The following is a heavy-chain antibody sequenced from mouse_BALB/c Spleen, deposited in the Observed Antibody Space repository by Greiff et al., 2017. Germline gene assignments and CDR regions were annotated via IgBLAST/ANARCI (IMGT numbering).Heavy chain of an antibody. CDR1: GYTFTSYW. V-gene: IGHV1-69*02. J-gene: IGHJ4*01. Sequence: VQLQQPGAELVRPGASVKLSCKASGYTFTSYWINWVKQRPGQGLEWIGNIYPSDSYTNYNQKFKSKATLTVDKSSSTAYMQLSSLTSEDSAVYYCTVDAMDYWGQGTSVTVSS. CDR2: IYPSDSYT. CDR3: TVDAMDY.